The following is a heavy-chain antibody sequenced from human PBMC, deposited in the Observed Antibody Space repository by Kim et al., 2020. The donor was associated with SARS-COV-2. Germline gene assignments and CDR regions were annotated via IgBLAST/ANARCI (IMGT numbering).Heavy chain of an antibody. V-gene: IGHV3-23*01. Sequence: ADPGKGRFTISRDDSKNTLHLQMNSLRAEDTAVYYCAKASSRGAYLTYFDYWGPGTLVTVSS. CDR3: AKASSRGAYLTYFDY. J-gene: IGHJ4*02. D-gene: IGHD1-26*01.